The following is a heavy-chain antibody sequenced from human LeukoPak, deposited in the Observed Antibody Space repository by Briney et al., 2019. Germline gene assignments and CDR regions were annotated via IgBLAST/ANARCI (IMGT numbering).Heavy chain of an antibody. J-gene: IGHJ4*02. Sequence: KESGPTLVKPTQTLTLTCSFSGFSLSSIGVGVGWIRQPPGKALEWLALIYWDDDTRYSPSLNNRLTVTKGTSKNQVVLTMTDLDPVDTGTYYCAHRVGLCSGGSCSHYFDFWGQGALVTVSS. CDR1: GFSLSSIGVG. V-gene: IGHV2-5*02. D-gene: IGHD2-15*01. CDR3: AHRVGLCSGGSCSHYFDF. CDR2: IYWDDDT.